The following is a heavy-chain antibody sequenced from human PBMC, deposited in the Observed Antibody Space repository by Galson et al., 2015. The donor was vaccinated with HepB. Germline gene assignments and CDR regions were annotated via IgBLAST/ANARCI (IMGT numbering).Heavy chain of an antibody. J-gene: IGHJ4*02. CDR3: ARGILERRGVLYFDY. V-gene: IGHV1-69*13. CDR2: IIPIFGTA. D-gene: IGHD1-1*01. CDR1: GGTFSSYA. Sequence: SVKVSCKASGGTFSSYAISWVRQAPGQGLEWMGGIIPIFGTANYTQKFQGRVTITADESTSTAYMELSSLISEDTAVYYCARGILERRGVLYFDYWGQGTLVTVSS.